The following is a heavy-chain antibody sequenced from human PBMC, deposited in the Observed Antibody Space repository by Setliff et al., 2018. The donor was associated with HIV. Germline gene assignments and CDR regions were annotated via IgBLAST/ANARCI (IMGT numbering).Heavy chain of an antibody. J-gene: IGHJ4*02. CDR2: INPNSGGT. Sequence: ASVKVSCKASGYTFTGYYMHWVRQAPGQGLEWMGWINPNSGGTNYAQKFQGRVTMTRDTSISTAYMELSRLRSDDTSVYYCARGFTYRGYYYGSVSYYNIQQPIDYWGQGTLVTVSS. CDR1: GYTFTGYY. CDR3: ARGFTYRGYYYGSVSYYNIQQPIDY. V-gene: IGHV1-2*02. D-gene: IGHD3-10*01.